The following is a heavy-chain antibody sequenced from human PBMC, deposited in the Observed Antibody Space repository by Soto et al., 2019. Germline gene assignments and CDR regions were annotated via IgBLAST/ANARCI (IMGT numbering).Heavy chain of an antibody. D-gene: IGHD6-13*01. CDR2: ISGSGGST. Sequence: EVQLLESGGGLVQPGGSLRLSCAASGFTFSSYAMSWVRQAPGKGLEWVSAISGSGGSTYYADSVKGRFTISRDNSKNTLYLQMNSLRAEDTAVYYCAKPARGKAGHIAAAGLYYYYYGMDVWGQGTTVTVSS. V-gene: IGHV3-23*01. CDR1: GFTFSSYA. CDR3: AKPARGKAGHIAAAGLYYYYYGMDV. J-gene: IGHJ6*02.